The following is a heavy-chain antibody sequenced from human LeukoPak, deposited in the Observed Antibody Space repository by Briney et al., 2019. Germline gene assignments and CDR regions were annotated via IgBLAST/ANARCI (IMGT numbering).Heavy chain of an antibody. D-gene: IGHD6-19*01. CDR3: AKDDRAVAGTGYFDY. CDR2: IHWNGGRT. V-gene: IGHV3-20*04. Sequence: GGSLRLSCAASGFTFDNYGINWVRQAPGKGLEWVSRIHWNGGRTGYADSVKGRFTISRDNAKNSLYLQMNSLRTEDTALYYCAKDDRAVAGTGYFDYWGQGTLVTVSS. CDR1: GFTFDNYG. J-gene: IGHJ4*02.